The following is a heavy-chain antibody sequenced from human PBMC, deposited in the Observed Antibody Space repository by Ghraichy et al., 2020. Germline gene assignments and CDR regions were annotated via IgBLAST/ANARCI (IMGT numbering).Heavy chain of an antibody. J-gene: IGHJ5*02. D-gene: IGHD3-22*01. CDR2: ISAYNGNT. CDR1: GYTFTSYG. Sequence: ASVKVSCKASGYTFTSYGISWVRQAPGQGLEWMGWISAYNGNTNYAQKLQGRVTMTTDTSTSTAYMELRSLRSDDTAVYYCARTGVTMIVVANWFDPWGQGTLVTVSS. CDR3: ARTGVTMIVVANWFDP. V-gene: IGHV1-18*04.